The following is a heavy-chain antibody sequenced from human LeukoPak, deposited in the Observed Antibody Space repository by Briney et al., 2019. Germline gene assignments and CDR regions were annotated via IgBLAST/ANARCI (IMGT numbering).Heavy chain of an antibody. CDR3: ANEVRPNDY. CDR2: IDISGGST. J-gene: IGHJ4*02. Sequence: GGSLRLSCAASGFAFSSHAMCWVRQAPGKRLEWVSSIDISGGSTYYADSAEGRFTISRDNSKNTLYLQMNGLRVEDTALYYCANEVRPNDYWGQGTLVTVSS. D-gene: IGHD1-1*01. V-gene: IGHV3-23*01. CDR1: GFAFSSHA.